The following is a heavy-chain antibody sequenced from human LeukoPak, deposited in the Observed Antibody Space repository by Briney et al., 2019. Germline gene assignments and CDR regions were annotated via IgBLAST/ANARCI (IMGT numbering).Heavy chain of an antibody. D-gene: IGHD6-13*01. J-gene: IGHJ4*02. Sequence: PGGSLRLSCAAPGFTFSDYYMSWIRQAPGKGLEWLSYINPGGTTVYYADSVKGRFTISRDNAKNSLYLQMNSLRAEDTAVYYCEKDIVAAGLFFDYWGQGTLVTVSS. CDR3: EKDIVAAGLFFDY. CDR2: INPGGTTV. V-gene: IGHV3-11*01. CDR1: GFTFSDYY.